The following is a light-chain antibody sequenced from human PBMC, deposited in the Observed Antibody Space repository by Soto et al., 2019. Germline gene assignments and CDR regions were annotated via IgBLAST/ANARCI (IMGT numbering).Light chain of an antibody. CDR3: ASVSTTTFV. Sequence: QSVLTQPASVSGSPGQSITISCTGTSSDVGAYNLVSWYQHLPDKAPKLIISEVTNRPSGVSGRFSGSKSGTTASLTISGLQAEDEADYYCASVSTTTFVSGSGTKVTVL. J-gene: IGLJ1*01. CDR2: EVT. V-gene: IGLV2-14*01. CDR1: SSDVGAYNL.